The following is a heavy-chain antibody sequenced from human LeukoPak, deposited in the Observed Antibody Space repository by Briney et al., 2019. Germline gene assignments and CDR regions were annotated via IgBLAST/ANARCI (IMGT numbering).Heavy chain of an antibody. CDR1: GFTLSSNY. Sequence: GGSLRLSCAASGFTLSSNYMSWVRQAPGKGLEWVSVIYSGGSTYYADSVKGRFTISRDNSKNTLYLQMNSLRAEDTAVYYCARSNVGWEFDYWGQGTLVTVSS. CDR2: IYSGGST. J-gene: IGHJ4*02. CDR3: ARSNVGWEFDY. D-gene: IGHD6-19*01. V-gene: IGHV3-53*01.